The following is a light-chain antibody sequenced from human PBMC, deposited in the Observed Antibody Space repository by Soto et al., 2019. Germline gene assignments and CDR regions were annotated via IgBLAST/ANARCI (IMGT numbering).Light chain of an antibody. CDR1: QSISAY. J-gene: IGKJ1*01. CDR3: QQSYAPPWT. V-gene: IGKV1-39*01. Sequence: DIPLTQSPSSLPASVGDRVTVTCRASQSISAYINWYHQKPGKAPKLLISAASSLQSGVPLRFTGGGAGTEFTLNISSLQPEDLGTYYCQQSYAPPWTFGQGTKVEIK. CDR2: AAS.